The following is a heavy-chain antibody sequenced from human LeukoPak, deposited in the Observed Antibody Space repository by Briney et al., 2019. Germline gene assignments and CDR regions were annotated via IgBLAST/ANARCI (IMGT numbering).Heavy chain of an antibody. Sequence: ASVKVSCKASGYTFTSYDINWVRQATGQGLEWMGWMNPNSGNTGYAQKFQGRVTMTRNTSISTAYMELSSLRSEDTAVYYCARAVRYYGSGGRAPLFDYWGQGTLVTVSS. J-gene: IGHJ4*02. D-gene: IGHD3-10*01. CDR2: MNPNSGNT. V-gene: IGHV1-8*01. CDR3: ARAVRYYGSGGRAPLFDY. CDR1: GYTFTSYD.